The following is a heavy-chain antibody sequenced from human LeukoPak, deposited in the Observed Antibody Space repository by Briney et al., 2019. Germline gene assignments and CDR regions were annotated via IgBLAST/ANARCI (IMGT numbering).Heavy chain of an antibody. J-gene: IGHJ4*02. CDR1: GGSISSGGYY. CDR2: IYYSGST. CDR3: ARVRSYYGSVTGKSYYFDS. Sequence: SQTLSLTCTVSGGSISSGGYYWSWIRQHPGKGLEWIGYIYYSGSTYYNPSLKSRVTILVDTSKNQFSLKLRSVTAADTAVYYCARVRSYYGSVTGKSYYFDSWGQGTLVTVSS. V-gene: IGHV4-31*03. D-gene: IGHD3-10*01.